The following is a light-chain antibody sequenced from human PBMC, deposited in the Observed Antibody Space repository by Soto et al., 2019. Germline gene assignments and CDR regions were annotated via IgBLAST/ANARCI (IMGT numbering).Light chain of an antibody. CDR3: QQYNNWPQT. V-gene: IGKV3-15*01. Sequence: EVVMTRSPATLSVSLGERAPLSCRASQTIRSSLAWYQQKPGQAPRLLIYGASTRATDIPARFGGSGSGTEFTLTISSLQSEDSAIYYCQQYNNWPQTFGQGTKVDIK. J-gene: IGKJ1*01. CDR2: GAS. CDR1: QTIRSS.